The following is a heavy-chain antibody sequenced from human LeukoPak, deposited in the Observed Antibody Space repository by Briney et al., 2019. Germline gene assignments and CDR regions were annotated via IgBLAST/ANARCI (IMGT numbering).Heavy chain of an antibody. CDR1: GSRYSDYW. CDR2: IYGGDSET. Sequence: GASLKISCKGSGSRYSDYWIGWVRQMPGKGLEWMGIIYGGDSETRYSPSLQGQVTISADKSINTAYLQWSSLKASDTAMYYCARTTTYSSGWYGAYWGQGTLVTVSS. V-gene: IGHV5-51*01. D-gene: IGHD6-19*01. CDR3: ARTTTYSSGWYGAY. J-gene: IGHJ4*02.